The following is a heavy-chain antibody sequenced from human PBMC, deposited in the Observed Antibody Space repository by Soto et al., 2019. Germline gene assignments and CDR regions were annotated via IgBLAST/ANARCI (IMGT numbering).Heavy chain of an antibody. D-gene: IGHD3-9*01. CDR1: GFTFSSDW. CDR3: AREWRYFDWYPKARGAFDI. J-gene: IGHJ3*02. Sequence: EVQLVESGGGLVQPGGSLRLSCAASGFTFSSDWMHWVRQGPGKGLVWVSRINSDGSSTIYADSVKGRFTISRDNAKNTLYLQMNSLRADDTAVYYCAREWRYFDWYPKARGAFDIWGQGTMVTVSS. V-gene: IGHV3-74*01. CDR2: INSDGSST.